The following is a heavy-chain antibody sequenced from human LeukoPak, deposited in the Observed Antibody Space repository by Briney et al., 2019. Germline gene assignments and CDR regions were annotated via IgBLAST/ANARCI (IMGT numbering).Heavy chain of an antibody. CDR1: GGSFSGYY. V-gene: IGHV4-34*01. CDR3: ARSYDFWSGYYDY. CDR2: INHSGST. D-gene: IGHD3-3*01. J-gene: IGHJ4*02. Sequence: PSETLSLTCAVYGGSFSGYYWSWIRQPPGKGLEWIGEINHSGSTNYNPSLKSRVTISVDTSKNQFPLKLSSVTAADTAVYYCARSYDFWSGYYDYWGQGTLVTVSS.